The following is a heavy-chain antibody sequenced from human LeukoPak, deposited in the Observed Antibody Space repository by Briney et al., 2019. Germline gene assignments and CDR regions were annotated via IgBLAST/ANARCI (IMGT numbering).Heavy chain of an antibody. Sequence: GGSLRLSCAASGFTFDDYAMHWVRQAPGKGLEWVSGISWNSGSIGYADSVKGRFTISRDNSKNTLYLQMNSLRAEDTAVYYCARDSLESDYFDYWGQGTLVTVSS. V-gene: IGHV3-9*01. CDR2: ISWNSGSI. J-gene: IGHJ4*02. CDR1: GFTFDDYA. CDR3: ARDSLESDYFDY. D-gene: IGHD3-3*01.